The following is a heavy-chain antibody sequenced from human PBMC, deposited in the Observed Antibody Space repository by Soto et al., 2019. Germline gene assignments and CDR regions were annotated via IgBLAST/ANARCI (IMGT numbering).Heavy chain of an antibody. D-gene: IGHD3-10*01. CDR2: IIPIFGTA. Sequence: QVQLVQSGAEVKKPGSSVKVSCKASGGTFSSYAISWVRQAPGQGLEWMGGIIPIFGTANYAQKFQGRVTITADESTSTAYMELSSLRSDDTAVYYCARAGTMVRGVIITGPLDYWGQGTLVTVSS. V-gene: IGHV1-69*01. J-gene: IGHJ4*02. CDR1: GGTFSSYA. CDR3: ARAGTMVRGVIITGPLDY.